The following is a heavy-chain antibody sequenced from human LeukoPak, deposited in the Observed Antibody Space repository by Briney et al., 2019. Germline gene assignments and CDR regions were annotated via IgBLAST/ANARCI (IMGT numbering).Heavy chain of an antibody. CDR2: MNPNSGNT. CDR1: GYTFTSYD. CDR3: ARGLVSVTTLTSYYFDY. J-gene: IGHJ4*02. D-gene: IGHD4-11*01. Sequence: ASVKVSCKASGYTFTSYDINWVRQATGQGLEWMGWMNPNSGNTGYPQKFQGRVAMTRNTSISTAYMELSSLRSEDTAVYYCARGLVSVTTLTSYYFDYWGQGTLVSVSS. V-gene: IGHV1-8*01.